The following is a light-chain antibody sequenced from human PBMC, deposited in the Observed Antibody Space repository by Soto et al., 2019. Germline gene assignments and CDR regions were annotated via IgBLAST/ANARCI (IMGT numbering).Light chain of an antibody. CDR1: QSVSSK. CDR3: RHSSTWLCT. V-gene: IGKV3-15*01. Sequence: EIVMTQSPATLSVSPGERATLSCRASQSVSSKLAWYQQKPGQGPRLLIYGASTRATGIPARFSGSGSGTEFTRTISSLQYEDFAVYYCRHSSTWLCTVGQGTKVEI. CDR2: GAS. J-gene: IGKJ1*01.